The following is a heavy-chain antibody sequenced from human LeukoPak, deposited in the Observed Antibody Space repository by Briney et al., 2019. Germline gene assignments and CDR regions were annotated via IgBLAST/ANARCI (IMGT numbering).Heavy chain of an antibody. V-gene: IGHV1-18*01. CDR3: ARDTPVGATDYYFDY. CDR1: GYTFTSYG. CDR2: ISAYNGNT. Sequence: ASVKVSCTASGYTFTSYGISWVRQAPGQGLEWMGWISAYNGNTNYAQKLQGRVTMTTDTSTSTAYMELRSLRSDDTAVYYRARDTPVGATDYYFDYWGQGTLVTVSS. J-gene: IGHJ4*02. D-gene: IGHD1-26*01.